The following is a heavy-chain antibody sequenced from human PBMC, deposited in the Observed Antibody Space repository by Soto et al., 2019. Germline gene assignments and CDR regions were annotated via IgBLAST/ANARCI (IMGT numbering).Heavy chain of an antibody. V-gene: IGHV3-64*02. Sequence: LGGSLRLSCAASGFTFSSYAMHWVRQAPGKGLEYVSTISSNGGSTYYADSVKGRFTISRDNSKNALYLQMGSLRAEDMAVYYCARSTTDYYYGMDVWGQGTTVTVSS. D-gene: IGHD4-17*01. CDR2: ISSNGGST. CDR3: ARSTTDYYYGMDV. CDR1: GFTFSSYA. J-gene: IGHJ6*02.